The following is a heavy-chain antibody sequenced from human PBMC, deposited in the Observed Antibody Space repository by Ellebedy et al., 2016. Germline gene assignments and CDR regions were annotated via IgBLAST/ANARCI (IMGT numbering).Heavy chain of an antibody. V-gene: IGHV4-59*01. Sequence: ESLKISXEGSGFSFSSYAMSWIRQPPGKGLEWIGHIYYSGNTNYNPSLTSRVTISLDTSENQFSLKLTSVTAADTAVYYCARKRDGTYIDYWGQGTLVTVSS. D-gene: IGHD2-15*01. CDR3: ARKRDGTYIDY. CDR1: GFSFSSYA. J-gene: IGHJ4*02. CDR2: IYYSGNT.